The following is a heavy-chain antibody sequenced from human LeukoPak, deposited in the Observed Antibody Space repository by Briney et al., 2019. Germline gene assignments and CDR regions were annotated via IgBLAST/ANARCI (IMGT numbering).Heavy chain of an antibody. D-gene: IGHD6-13*01. J-gene: IGHJ4*02. CDR3: ARDFWDSSSWYYFDY. CDR2: ISYDGSNK. V-gene: IGHV3-30*03. CDR1: GFTFSSYG. Sequence: GGSLRLSCAASGFTFSSYGMHWVRQAPGKGLEWVAVISYDGSNKYYADSVKGRFTISRDNSKNTLYLQMNSLRAEDTAVYYCARDFWDSSSWYYFDYWGQGTLVTVSS.